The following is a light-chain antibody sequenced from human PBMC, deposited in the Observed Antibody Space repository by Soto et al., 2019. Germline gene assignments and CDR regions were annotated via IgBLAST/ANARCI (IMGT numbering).Light chain of an antibody. J-gene: IGKJ1*01. V-gene: IGKV1-5*01. CDR1: QSISNW. CDR2: DVS. CDR3: QQYNSYPWT. Sequence: DIQMTQSPATLSASVGDRVTITCRASQSISNWLAWYQQKPGKAPTLLIYDVSRLESGVPSRFSGSGSGTEFTLTINSLQPDDFATYYCQQYNSYPWTFGQGAKVDIK.